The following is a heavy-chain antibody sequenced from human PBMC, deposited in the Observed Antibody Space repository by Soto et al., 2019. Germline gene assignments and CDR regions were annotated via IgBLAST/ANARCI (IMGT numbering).Heavy chain of an antibody. D-gene: IGHD2-15*01. J-gene: IGHJ5*02. V-gene: IGHV4-30-2*01. CDR1: DGALSSGGYA. Sequence: SETLSLACAVIDGALSSGGYAWTWIRQPPGKGLEWIGHIYLTGITYYNPSLKSRVTLSVDRSKNQFSLKLTSLTAADTAIYYCARRVQTNSVVVQDNWLDPWGQGTLVT. CDR2: IYLTGIT. CDR3: ARRVQTNSVVVQDNWLDP.